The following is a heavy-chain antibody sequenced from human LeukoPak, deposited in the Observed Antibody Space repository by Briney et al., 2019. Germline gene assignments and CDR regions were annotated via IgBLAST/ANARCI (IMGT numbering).Heavy chain of an antibody. D-gene: IGHD2-2*01. Sequence: GGSLRLSCAASGFTFSSYAMHWVRQAPGKGLEWVAVISYDGSNKYYADSVKGRFTISRDNSKNTLYLQMNSLRAEDTAVYYCARGQLGTDAFDIWGQGTMVTVSS. V-gene: IGHV3-30-3*01. CDR1: GFTFSSYA. J-gene: IGHJ3*02. CDR2: ISYDGSNK. CDR3: ARGQLGTDAFDI.